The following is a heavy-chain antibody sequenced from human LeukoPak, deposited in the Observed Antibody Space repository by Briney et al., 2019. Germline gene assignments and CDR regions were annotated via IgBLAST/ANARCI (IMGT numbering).Heavy chain of an antibody. Sequence: GGSLRLSCAASGFAFGDNYMSWVRQAPGKGLEWVSLIYSGGSTYYSDSVKGRFTISRDNSKNKLYLKMNSLRAEDTAVYYCARVDLYYGSGSYYPPDYWGQGTLVTVSS. J-gene: IGHJ4*02. D-gene: IGHD3-10*01. CDR1: GFAFGDNY. V-gene: IGHV3-53*01. CDR3: ARVDLYYGSGSYYPPDY. CDR2: IYSGGST.